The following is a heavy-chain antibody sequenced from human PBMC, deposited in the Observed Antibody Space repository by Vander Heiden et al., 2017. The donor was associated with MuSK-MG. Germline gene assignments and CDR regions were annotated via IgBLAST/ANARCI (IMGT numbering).Heavy chain of an antibody. CDR1: GYTFTSYY. CDR2: INPSGGST. J-gene: IGHJ6*02. D-gene: IGHD6-13*01. CDR3: ARRGASAAARYYGMDV. V-gene: IGHV1-46*01. Sequence: QVQLVQSGAEVRKPGASVKVSCKASGYTFTSYYMPWVRKAPGQGREWMGIINPSGGSTSYAQKFQGRVTMTRDTSTSTVYMELSSLRAEDTAVYYWARRGASAAARYYGMDVWGQGTTGTVSS.